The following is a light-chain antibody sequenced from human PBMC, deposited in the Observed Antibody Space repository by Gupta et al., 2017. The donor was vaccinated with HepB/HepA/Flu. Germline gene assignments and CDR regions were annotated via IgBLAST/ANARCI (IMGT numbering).Light chain of an antibody. Sequence: ALTQTASVSGSPGQSITISCSGTTNDIGGYNYVSWYQQHPGKAPKLIIYDVSNRPSGVSNRFSGSKSGNTASPTISGLQTEDEAGYYCSSYATGSSLVFGGGTKLTVL. CDR1: TNDIGGYNY. CDR2: DVS. CDR3: SSYATGSSLV. J-gene: IGLJ2*01. V-gene: IGLV2-14*03.